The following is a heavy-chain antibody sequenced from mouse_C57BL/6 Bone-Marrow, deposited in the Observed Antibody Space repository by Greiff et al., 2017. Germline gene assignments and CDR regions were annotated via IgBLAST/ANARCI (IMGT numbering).Heavy chain of an antibody. J-gene: IGHJ2*01. CDR3: ARYGTTVVAKVHYFDY. CDR2: IDPNSGGT. Sequence: QVQLKQPGAELVKPGASVKLSCKASGYTFTSYWMHWVKQRPGRGLEWIGRIDPNSGGTKYNEKFKSKATLTVDKPSSTAYMQLSSLTSEDSAVYYCARYGTTVVAKVHYFDYWGQGTTLTVSS. V-gene: IGHV1-72*01. CDR1: GYTFTSYW. D-gene: IGHD1-1*01.